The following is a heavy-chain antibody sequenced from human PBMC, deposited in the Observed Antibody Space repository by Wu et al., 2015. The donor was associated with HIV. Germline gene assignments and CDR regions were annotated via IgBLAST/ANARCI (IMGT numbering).Heavy chain of an antibody. J-gene: IGHJ3*01. CDR2: INPKSGVT. D-gene: IGHD4-17*01. CDR1: GYTFSGYH. CDR3: ARDGMTTRTFDV. Sequence: QVHLVQSGAEVRKPGASVKVSCKTSGYTFSGYHMHWVRQAPGQGLEWMGSINPKSGVTNFAQRFQGRVTMTRDTSISTVYMELTRLTSDDTTTYYCARDGMTTRTFDVWGQGNKGHRLC. V-gene: IGHV1-2*02.